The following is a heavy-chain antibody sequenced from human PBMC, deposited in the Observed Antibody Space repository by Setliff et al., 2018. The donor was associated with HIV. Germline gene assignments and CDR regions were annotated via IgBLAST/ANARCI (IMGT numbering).Heavy chain of an antibody. J-gene: IGHJ3*02. V-gene: IGHV4-59*11. CDR3: ARYKCINFACVGFDI. CDR2: IHYSGIT. Sequence: PSETLSLTCTVSRDSINGHWWSWIRQPPGKGLEWTGSIHYSGITHYNPSLKSRLTMPVDTSKNQVSLKLNSVTAADTAVYYCARYKCINFACVGFDIWGQGTVVTVSS. D-gene: IGHD3-9*01. CDR1: RDSINGHW.